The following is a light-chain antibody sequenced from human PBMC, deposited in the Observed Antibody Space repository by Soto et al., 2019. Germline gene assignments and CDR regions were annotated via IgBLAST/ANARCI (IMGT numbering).Light chain of an antibody. CDR1: QGISNY. CDR3: QKYNSALWT. Sequence: IQMTQSPSSLSASVGDRVTITCRARQGISNYLAWYQQKPGKVPKLLIYAASTLQSGVPSRFSGSGSGTDFTLTISSLQPEDVATYYCQKYNSALWTFGQGTKVEIK. V-gene: IGKV1-27*01. J-gene: IGKJ1*01. CDR2: AAS.